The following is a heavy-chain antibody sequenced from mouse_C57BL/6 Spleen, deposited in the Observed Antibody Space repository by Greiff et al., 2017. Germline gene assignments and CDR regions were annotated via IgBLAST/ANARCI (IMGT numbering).Heavy chain of an antibody. CDR3: ARDRAGRYYFDY. D-gene: IGHD1-1*01. V-gene: IGHV5-4*01. CDR1: GFTFSSYA. Sequence: DVMLVESGGGLVKPGGSLKLSCTASGFTFSSYAMSWVRQTPEKRLEWVATISDGGSYTYYPDNVKGRFTISRDNAKNNLYLQMSHLKSEDTAMYYCARDRAGRYYFDYWGQGTTLTVSS. J-gene: IGHJ2*01. CDR2: ISDGGSYT.